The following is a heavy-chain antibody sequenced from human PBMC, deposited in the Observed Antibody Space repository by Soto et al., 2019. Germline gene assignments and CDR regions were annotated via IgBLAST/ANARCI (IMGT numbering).Heavy chain of an antibody. J-gene: IGHJ4*02. V-gene: IGHV3-48*01. CDR2: ISSSSSTI. D-gene: IGHD3-10*01. Sequence: WLSMRLSCAASGFTFGSYSMNWVLQAPKQGLQWVSYISSSSSTIYYADSVKGRFTISRDNAKNSLYLQMNSLRVEDTAVYYCARDRGSSGSYYTFDYWGQGTLVTVSS. CDR1: GFTFGSYS. CDR3: ARDRGSSGSYYTFDY.